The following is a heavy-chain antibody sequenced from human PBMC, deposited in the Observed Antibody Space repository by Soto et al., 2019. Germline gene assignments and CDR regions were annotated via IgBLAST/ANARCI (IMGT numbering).Heavy chain of an antibody. D-gene: IGHD2-2*01. CDR3: ARVDGRETVPMTW. J-gene: IGHJ4*02. CDR2: ISYDGSNK. CDR1: GFTFSSYA. V-gene: IGHV3-30-3*01. Sequence: QVQLVESGGGVVQPGRSLRLSCAASGFTFSSYAMHWVRQAPGKGLEWVAVISYDGSNKYYADSVKGRFTISRDNSKNTLYLQMNSLRAEDTAVYYCARVDGRETVPMTWWGQGTLVTVSS.